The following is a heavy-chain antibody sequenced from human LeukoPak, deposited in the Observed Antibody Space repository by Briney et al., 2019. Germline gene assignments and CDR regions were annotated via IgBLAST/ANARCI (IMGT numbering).Heavy chain of an antibody. V-gene: IGHV4-39*07. Sequence: PSETLSLTCTVSGGSISSSTYYWGWIRQPPGKGLKWIGSISYSGSTYYNPSLKSRVTISVDTSKNQFSLKLSSVTAADTAVYYCVRDLGDTAMAGYYYYYYMDVWGKGTTVTISS. CDR3: VRDLGDTAMAGYYYYYYMDV. D-gene: IGHD5-18*01. CDR2: ISYSGST. J-gene: IGHJ6*03. CDR1: GGSISSSTYY.